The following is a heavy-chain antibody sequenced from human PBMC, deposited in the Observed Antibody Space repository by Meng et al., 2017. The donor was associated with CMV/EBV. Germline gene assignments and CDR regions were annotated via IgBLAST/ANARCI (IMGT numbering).Heavy chain of an antibody. J-gene: IGHJ5*02. Sequence: GESLKTSGAASGSTFSSYAMSWVRQAPGKGLEWFSAISGSGGSTYYADSVKGRFTISRDNSKNTLYLQMNSLRAEDTAVYYCAKRTIAAARNWFDPWGQGTLVTVSS. CDR3: AKRTIAAARNWFDP. V-gene: IGHV3-23*01. CDR2: ISGSGGST. CDR1: GSTFSSYA. D-gene: IGHD6-6*01.